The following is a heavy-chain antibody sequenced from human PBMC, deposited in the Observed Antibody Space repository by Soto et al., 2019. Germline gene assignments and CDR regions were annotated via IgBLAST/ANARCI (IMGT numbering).Heavy chain of an antibody. J-gene: IGHJ6*02. D-gene: IGHD6-19*01. V-gene: IGHV3-30*01. CDR3: TRDGVAGYDMDV. Sequence: GRFTISRDNSKNTLYLQMNSLKAEDSAVYYCTRDGVAGYDMDVWGQGTMVTVSS.